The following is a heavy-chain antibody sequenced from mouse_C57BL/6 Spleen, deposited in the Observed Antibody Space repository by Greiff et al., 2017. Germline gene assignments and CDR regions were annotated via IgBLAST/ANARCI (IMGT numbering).Heavy chain of an antibody. J-gene: IGHJ3*01. V-gene: IGHV6-3*01. CDR2: IRLKSDNYAT. CDR1: GFTFSNYW. Sequence: EVMLVESGGGLVQPGGSMKLSCVASGFTFSNYWMNWVRQSPEKGLEWVAQIRLKSDNYATHYAESVKGRFTISRDDSKSSVYLQMNNLRAEDTGIYYCTASNWEFAYWGQGTLVTVSA. D-gene: IGHD4-1*02. CDR3: TASNWEFAY.